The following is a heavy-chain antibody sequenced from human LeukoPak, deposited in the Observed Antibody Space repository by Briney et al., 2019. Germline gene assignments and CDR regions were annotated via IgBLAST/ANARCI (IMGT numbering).Heavy chain of an antibody. J-gene: IGHJ3*02. V-gene: IGHV1-69*01. Sequence: GASVKVSCKASGGTFSSYAISWVRQAPGQGLGWMGGIIPIFGTANYAQKFQGRVTITADESTSTAYMELSSLRSEDTAVYYCARVILGYSSGWYPVAFDIWGQGTMVTVSS. CDR3: ARVILGYSSGWYPVAFDI. D-gene: IGHD6-19*01. CDR1: GGTFSSYA. CDR2: IIPIFGTA.